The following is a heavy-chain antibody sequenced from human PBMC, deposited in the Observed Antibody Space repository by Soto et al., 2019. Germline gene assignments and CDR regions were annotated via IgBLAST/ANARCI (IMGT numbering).Heavy chain of an antibody. CDR1: GFTFSDYY. Sequence: PGGSLRLSCAASGFTFSDYYMSWIRQAPGKGLEWVSYISSSGSTIYYADSVKGRFTISRDNAKNSLYLQMNSLRAEDTAVYYCARDAIPYDILTGEDYWGQGTLVTVSS. CDR2: ISSSGSTI. V-gene: IGHV3-11*01. D-gene: IGHD3-9*01. J-gene: IGHJ4*02. CDR3: ARDAIPYDILTGEDY.